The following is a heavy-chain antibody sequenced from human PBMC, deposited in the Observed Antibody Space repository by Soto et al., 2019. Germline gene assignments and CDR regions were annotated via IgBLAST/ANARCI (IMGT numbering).Heavy chain of an antibody. CDR3: AKRGGRVAANMAEYFQH. CDR2: ISGSGGST. Sequence: EVQLLESGGGLVQPGGYLRLSCAASGFTFSNYAMSWVRQAPGKGLEWVSAISGSGGSTYYADSVKGRFTIPRDSSKNTVYMQMNSLRTEDTAVYYCAKRGGRVAANMAEYFQHWGQGTLVTVSS. D-gene: IGHD6-19*01. CDR1: GFTFSNYA. J-gene: IGHJ1*01. V-gene: IGHV3-23*01.